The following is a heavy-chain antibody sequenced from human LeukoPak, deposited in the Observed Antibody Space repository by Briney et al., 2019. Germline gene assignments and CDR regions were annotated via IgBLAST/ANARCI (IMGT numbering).Heavy chain of an antibody. CDR3: ARYRSPLDS. Sequence: GGSLRLSCAASGFTFSRYEMNWVRQAPGKGLEWVSYISSSGSTIYNADSVKGRFTISRDNAKNSLYLQMNSLRAEDTAVYYCARYRSPLDSWGQGTLVTVSS. D-gene: IGHD3-16*02. V-gene: IGHV3-48*03. J-gene: IGHJ5*01. CDR1: GFTFSRYE. CDR2: ISSSGSTI.